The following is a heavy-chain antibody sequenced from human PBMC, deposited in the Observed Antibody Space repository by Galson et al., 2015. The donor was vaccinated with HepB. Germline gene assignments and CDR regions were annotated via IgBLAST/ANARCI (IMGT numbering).Heavy chain of an antibody. CDR2: IKQDGSEK. CDR1: GFTFSSYW. Sequence: SLRLCCAASGFTFSSYWMSWVRQAPGKGLEWVANIKQDGSEKYYVDSVKGRFTISRDNAKNSLYLQMNSLRAEDTAVYYCARDSVGATLFNYFDYWGQGTLVTVSS. J-gene: IGHJ4*02. V-gene: IGHV3-7*01. CDR3: ARDSVGATLFNYFDY. D-gene: IGHD1-26*01.